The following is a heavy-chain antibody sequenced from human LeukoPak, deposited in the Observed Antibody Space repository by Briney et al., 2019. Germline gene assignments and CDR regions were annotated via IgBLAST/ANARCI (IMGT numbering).Heavy chain of an antibody. CDR3: ARGGFHHGFDF. CDR2: IDPKTGNQ. J-gene: IGHJ4*02. V-gene: IGHV1-2*02. CDR1: GYSFRDYW. D-gene: IGHD2-8*01. Sequence: GASVKVSCKASGYSFRDYWMHWVRQAPGQGLEWMGWIDPKTGNQNYAQKLQGRVTMTRDTSITTFYMELSRLTSDDTAVYYCARGGFHHGFDFWGQGTVVTVSS.